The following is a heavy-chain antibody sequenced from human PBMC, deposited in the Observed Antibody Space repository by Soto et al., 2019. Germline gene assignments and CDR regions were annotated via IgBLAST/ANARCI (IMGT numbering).Heavy chain of an antibody. CDR2: IYPGDSDT. J-gene: IGHJ5*02. V-gene: IGHV5-51*01. D-gene: IGHD2-2*02. CDR1: GYSFTSYW. Sequence: GESLKISCKGSGYSFTSYWIGWVRQMPGKGLEWMGIIYPGDSDTRYSPSFQGQVTISADKSISTAYLQWSSLKASDTAMYYCARQVDCSSTGCYNGWFDPWGQGTLVTVSS. CDR3: ARQVDCSSTGCYNGWFDP.